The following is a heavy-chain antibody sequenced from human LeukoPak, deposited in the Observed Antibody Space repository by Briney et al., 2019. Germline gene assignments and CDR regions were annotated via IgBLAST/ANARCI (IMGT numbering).Heavy chain of an antibody. CDR1: GFIFSSYA. CDR3: AGGRSYGVWAPDY. J-gene: IGHJ4*02. D-gene: IGHD5-18*01. CDR2: ISGSGGST. V-gene: IGHV3-23*01. Sequence: GGSLRLSCAASGFIFSSYAMNRVRQAPGKGLEWVSGISGSGGSTYYADSVKGRFTISRDNSKNTLYLQMNSLRAEDTAVYYCAGGRSYGVWAPDYWGQGTLVTVSS.